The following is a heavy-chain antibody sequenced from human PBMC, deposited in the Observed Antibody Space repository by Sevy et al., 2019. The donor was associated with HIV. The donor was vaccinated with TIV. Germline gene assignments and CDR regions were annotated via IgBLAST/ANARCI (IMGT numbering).Heavy chain of an antibody. D-gene: IGHD2-2*01. J-gene: IGHJ4*01. CDR3: ARDGGNSVKWYPLY. V-gene: IGHV3-30-3*01. CDR1: GFAFSTHA. CDR2: ISYEGTDT. Sequence: GGSLRLSCAASGFAFSTHAMHWVRQAPGKGLEWVAVISYEGTDTFYAASVEGRFTISRDNSKHMLSLQINSLRPEDTAVYYCARDGGNSVKWYPLYWGHGTLVTVSS.